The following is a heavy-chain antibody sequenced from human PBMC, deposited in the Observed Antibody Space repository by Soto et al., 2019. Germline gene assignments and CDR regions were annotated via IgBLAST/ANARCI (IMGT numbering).Heavy chain of an antibody. CDR3: VKKKGVGDSDLQFCFDS. D-gene: IGHD3-16*01. J-gene: IGHJ4*02. V-gene: IGHV3-23*01. Sequence: EVQLLESGGGLAQPGESLGLSCGASGFAFPPYAMTWVRQIPGKGREWVASISDSGTKTYYADSVEGRVIIYRHDSMNTVSVQMKYLGVDDSAVYFCVKKKGVGDSDLQFCFDSWGQGTLVTVFS. CDR2: ISDSGTKT. CDR1: GFAFPPYA.